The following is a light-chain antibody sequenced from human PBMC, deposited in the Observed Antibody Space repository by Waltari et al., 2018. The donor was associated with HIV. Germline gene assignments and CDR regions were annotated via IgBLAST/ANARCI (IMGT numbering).Light chain of an antibody. Sequence: EIVMTQSPATLSASPGERATLSCRASQSVSGNVAWYQQKPGHAPRLLIYGASTRATGIPARCSGSESETEFTLTSSRLQAEDFAVYHWHQYNDWWTFGQGTKVEI. V-gene: IGKV3-15*01. CDR3: HQYNDWWT. CDR1: QSVSGN. J-gene: IGKJ1*01. CDR2: GAS.